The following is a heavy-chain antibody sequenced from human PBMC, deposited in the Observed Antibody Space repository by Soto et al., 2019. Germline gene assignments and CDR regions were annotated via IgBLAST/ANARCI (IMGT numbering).Heavy chain of an antibody. CDR1: GFNFSDYS. CDR2: ISSSSDKT. V-gene: IGHV3-48*02. D-gene: IGHD2-21*02. J-gene: IGHJ4*02. CDR3: ARLPKGSLVTA. Sequence: LVESGGALVYPGGSLRLSCIASGFNFSDYSMNWVRQAPGKGLQWVSYISSSSDKTYYADSVKGRFTVSRDNAKNALFLEMNSLRDDDTATYYCARLPKGSLVTAWGQGTRVTVSS.